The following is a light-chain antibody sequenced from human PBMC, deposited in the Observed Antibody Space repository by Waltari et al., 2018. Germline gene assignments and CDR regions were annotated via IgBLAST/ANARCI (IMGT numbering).Light chain of an antibody. CDR1: SSNIVNSH. J-gene: IGLJ3*02. Sequence: QSVLTQPPSVSAAPGQKVTISCSGSSSNIVNSHISWYQQLPGAPPKLPIYDNIRGRSGIPDPFACSKSGTSATLDITGLQTGDEGDYYCGSWDTSLNTGVFGGGTKLTVL. V-gene: IGLV1-51*01. CDR2: DNI. CDR3: GSWDTSLNTGV.